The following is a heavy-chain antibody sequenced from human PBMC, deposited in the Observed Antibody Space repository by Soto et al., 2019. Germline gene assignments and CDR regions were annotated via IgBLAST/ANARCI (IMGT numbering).Heavy chain of an antibody. Sequence: PSETLSLTCAVYGGSFSGYYWRWIRQPPGKGLEWIGEINHSGSTNYNPSLKSRVTISVDTSKNQFSLKLSSVTAADTAVYYCGGGGGVDIVATIYHYWGQGTLVTVSS. J-gene: IGHJ4*02. CDR3: GGGGGVDIVATIYHY. CDR1: GGSFSGYY. V-gene: IGHV4-34*01. CDR2: INHSGST. D-gene: IGHD5-12*01.